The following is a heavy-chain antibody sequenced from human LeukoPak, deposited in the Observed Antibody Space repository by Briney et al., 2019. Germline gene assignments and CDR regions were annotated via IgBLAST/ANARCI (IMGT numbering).Heavy chain of an antibody. CDR3: ARSVRKSYSYGSSFDY. D-gene: IGHD5-18*01. CDR2: IYPGDSDT. CDR1: GYSFTSYW. J-gene: IGHJ4*02. Sequence: GESLRISCKGSGYSFTSYWIGWVRQMPGKGLEWMGIIYPGDSDTRYSPSFQGQVTISADKSISTAYLQWSSLKASDTAMYYCARSVRKSYSYGSSFDYWGQGTLVTVSS. V-gene: IGHV5-51*01.